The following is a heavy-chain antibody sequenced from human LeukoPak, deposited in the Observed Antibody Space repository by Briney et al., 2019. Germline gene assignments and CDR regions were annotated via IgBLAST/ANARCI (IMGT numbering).Heavy chain of an antibody. D-gene: IGHD4-17*01. CDR2: ITRDSIYT. CDR1: GFTFSNYN. V-gene: IGHV3-21*01. Sequence: GGSLRLSCAASGFTFSNYNMNWVRQTPGKGLEWVSSITRDSIYTFYADSVKGRFTISRDNAKNSLSLQMNSLRAEDTAVYYCARDPYNGYYGDDYYYYMDVWGKGTTVTISS. J-gene: IGHJ6*03. CDR3: ARDPYNGYYGDDYYYYMDV.